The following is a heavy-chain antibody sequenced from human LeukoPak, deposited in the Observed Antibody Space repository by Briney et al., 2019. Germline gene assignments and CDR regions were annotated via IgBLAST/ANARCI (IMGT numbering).Heavy chain of an antibody. CDR2: IKSKTDGGTT. V-gene: IGHV3-15*01. J-gene: IGHJ4*02. CDR3: TTALMGDDSSGYIDY. Sequence: PGGSLRLSCAASGFTFSNAWMSWVRQAPGKGLEWVGRIKSKTDGGTTDYAAPVKGRFTISRDDSKNTLYLQTNSLKTEDTAVYYCTTALMGDDSSGYIDYWGQGTLVTVSS. D-gene: IGHD3-22*01. CDR1: GFTFSNAW.